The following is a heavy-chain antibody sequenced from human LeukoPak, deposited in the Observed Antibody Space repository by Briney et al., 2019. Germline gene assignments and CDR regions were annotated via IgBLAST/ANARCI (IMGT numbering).Heavy chain of an antibody. J-gene: IGHJ5*02. Sequence: GGSLRLSCAASGFTFSSYWMSWVRQAPGKGLEWVANIKQDGSEKYYVDSVKGRFTISRDNAKNSLYLQMNSLRAEDTAVYYCAKDWGEWELPWFDPWGQGTLVTVSS. CDR3: AKDWGEWELPWFDP. V-gene: IGHV3-7*03. D-gene: IGHD1-26*01. CDR1: GFTFSSYW. CDR2: IKQDGSEK.